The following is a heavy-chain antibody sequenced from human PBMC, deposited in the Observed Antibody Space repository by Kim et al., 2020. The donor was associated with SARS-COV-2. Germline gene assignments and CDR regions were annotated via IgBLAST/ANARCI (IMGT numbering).Heavy chain of an antibody. CDR2: INVGNDDR. J-gene: IGHJ5*02. V-gene: IGHV1-3*01. CDR3: ARGYCSGGSCYLRERFDP. CDR1: GYTFTSYT. D-gene: IGHD2-15*01. Sequence: ASVKVSCKASGYTFTSYTIHWVRQAPGQGLEWMGWINVGNDDRKYSQNFQGRVTITRDTSATTAYMELSSLTTEDTAVYYCARGYCSGGSCYLRERFDPWGQGTLGTVSS.